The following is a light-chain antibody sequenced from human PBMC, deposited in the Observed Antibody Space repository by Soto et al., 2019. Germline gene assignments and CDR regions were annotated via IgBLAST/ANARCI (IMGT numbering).Light chain of an antibody. V-gene: IGKV1-5*01. CDR2: DAS. Sequence: GDSVTITCRASQSISSRLAWYQQKPGKAPKVLIYDASSLESGVPSRFSGSGSGTEFTLTISSLQPDEFATYYCQQYNSYWTFGQGTKVEIK. CDR3: QQYNSYWT. CDR1: QSISSR. J-gene: IGKJ1*01.